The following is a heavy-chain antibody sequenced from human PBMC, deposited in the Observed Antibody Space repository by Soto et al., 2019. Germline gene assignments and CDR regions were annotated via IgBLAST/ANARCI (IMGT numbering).Heavy chain of an antibody. D-gene: IGHD2-21*02. Sequence: PGGYLRLSCAASGFTFSTYGIHWVRQAPGKGLEWLAVIWYDGSKKYYADSVQGRFTISRDNSKNTGYLQMNSLRAEDTAVYYCVKDHCGGDCYSNPYFEYWGQGT. CDR1: GFTFSTYG. CDR2: IWYDGSKK. CDR3: VKDHCGGDCYSNPYFEY. J-gene: IGHJ4*02. V-gene: IGHV3-33*06.